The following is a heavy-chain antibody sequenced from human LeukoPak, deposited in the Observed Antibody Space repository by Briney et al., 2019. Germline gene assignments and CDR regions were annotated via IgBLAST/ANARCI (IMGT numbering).Heavy chain of an antibody. D-gene: IGHD3-3*01. CDR3: ARAGRFLEWLYPFDY. Sequence: GGSLRLSCAASGFTFSSYAMHWVRQAPGKGLEYVSAISSNGGSTYYANSVKGRFTISRDNSKNTLYLQMGSLRAEDMAVYYCARAGRFLEWLYPFDYWCQGTLVTVSS. V-gene: IGHV3-64*01. J-gene: IGHJ4*02. CDR2: ISSNGGST. CDR1: GFTFSSYA.